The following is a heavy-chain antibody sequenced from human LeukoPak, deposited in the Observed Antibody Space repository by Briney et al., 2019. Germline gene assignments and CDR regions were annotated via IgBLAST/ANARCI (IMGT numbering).Heavy chain of an antibody. J-gene: IGHJ6*02. V-gene: IGHV1-46*01. D-gene: IGHD5-18*01. CDR3: ASPIYSYGYYYYYGMDV. CDR2: INPSGGST. CDR1: GYTFTSYY. Sequence: ASVKVSCKASGYTFTSYYMHWVRQAPGQGLEWMGIINPSGGSTSYAQKFQGRVTMTRDMSTSTVYMELSSPRSEDTAVYYCASPIYSYGYYYYYGMDVWGQGTTVTVSS.